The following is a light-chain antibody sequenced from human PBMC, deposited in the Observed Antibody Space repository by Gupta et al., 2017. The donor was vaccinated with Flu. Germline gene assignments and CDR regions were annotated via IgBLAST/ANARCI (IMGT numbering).Light chain of an antibody. V-gene: IGKV1-5*03. CDR1: QNINSW. J-gene: IGKJ3*01. Sequence: EIQMTQSPSTLSASVGDRVTITCRTSQNINSWLAWYQQKPGKAPKLLIYKASSLESGVPSRFSGSESGTEFTLTINCRQPDDFATYYCQQYSSYSFFTFGPGTTVDFK. CDR3: QQYSSYSFFT. CDR2: KAS.